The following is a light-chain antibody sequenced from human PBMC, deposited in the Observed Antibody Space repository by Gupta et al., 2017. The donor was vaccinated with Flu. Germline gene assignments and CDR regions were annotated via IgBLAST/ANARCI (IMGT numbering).Light chain of an antibody. CDR3: QQENRFPST. Sequence: TQMTQSPSSVSASVGDRVTITCRASQGISRWLAWYQQRPGKAPKLLIYAASRLRSGVPSRFSGSGSRTDFNFTISSRQPEDFATYYCQQENRFPSTFGGGTKVEI. CDR1: QGISRW. CDR2: AAS. V-gene: IGKV1-12*01. J-gene: IGKJ4*01.